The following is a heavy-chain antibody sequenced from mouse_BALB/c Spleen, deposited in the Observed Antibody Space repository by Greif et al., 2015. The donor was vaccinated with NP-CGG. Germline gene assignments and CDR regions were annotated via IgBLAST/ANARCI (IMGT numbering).Heavy chain of an antibody. Sequence: EVKLVESGGGLVQPGGSLRLSCATSGFTFTDYYMSWVRQPPGKALEWLGFIRNKANGYTTEYSASVKGRFTISRDNSQSILYLQMNTLRAEDSATYYCARDRHYYGYVAMDYWGQGTSVTVSS. CDR1: GFTFTDYY. J-gene: IGHJ4*01. V-gene: IGHV7-3*02. CDR3: ARDRHYYGYVAMDY. D-gene: IGHD1-2*01. CDR2: IRNKANGYTT.